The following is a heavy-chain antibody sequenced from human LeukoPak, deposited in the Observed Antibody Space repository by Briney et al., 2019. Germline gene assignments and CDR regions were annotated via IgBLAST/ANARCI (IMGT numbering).Heavy chain of an antibody. J-gene: IGHJ3*02. CDR2: IYSGGST. V-gene: IGHV3-53*01. D-gene: IGHD2-2*02. CDR1: GFTVSSNY. CDR3: ARDPGGPHTVKWDAFDI. Sequence: GGSLRLSCAASGFTVSSNYMSWVRQAPGKGLEWVSVIYSGGSTYYADSVKGRFTISRDNSKNTLYLQMNSLRAEDMAVYYCARDPGGPHTVKWDAFDIWGQGTMVTVSS.